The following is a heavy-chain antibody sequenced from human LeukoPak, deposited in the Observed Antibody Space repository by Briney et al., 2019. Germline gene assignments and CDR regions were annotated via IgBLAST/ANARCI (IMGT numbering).Heavy chain of an antibody. J-gene: IGHJ6*02. CDR2: IYYSGST. CDR3: ARGKYDFWSGYSNGMDV. V-gene: IGHV4-31*03. CDR1: GGSISSGGYY. D-gene: IGHD3-3*01. Sequence: SQTLSLTCTVSGGSISSGGYYWSWIRQHPGKGLEWIGYIYYSGSTYYNPSLKSRVTISVDTSKNQFSLKLRSVTAADTAVYYCARGKYDFWSGYSNGMDVWGQGTTVTVPS.